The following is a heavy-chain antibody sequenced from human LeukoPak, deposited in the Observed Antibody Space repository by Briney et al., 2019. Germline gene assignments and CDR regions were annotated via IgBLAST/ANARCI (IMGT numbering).Heavy chain of an antibody. V-gene: IGHV3-7*03. CDR1: GFTFSSYW. Sequence: GGSLRLSCAASGFTFSSYWMSWVRQAPGKGLEWVANIKQDGSEKYYVDSVKGRFTISRDNAKNSLYLQMNSLRAEDTAVYYCARHTYYYDSSGSAGDYWGQGTLVTVSS. J-gene: IGHJ4*02. CDR3: ARHTYYYDSSGSAGDY. CDR2: IKQDGSEK. D-gene: IGHD3-22*01.